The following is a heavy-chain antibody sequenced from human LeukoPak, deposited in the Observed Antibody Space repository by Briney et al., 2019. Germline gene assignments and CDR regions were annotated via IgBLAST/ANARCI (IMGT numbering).Heavy chain of an antibody. CDR3: ARARTTFYFDY. V-gene: IGHV4-61*05. J-gene: IGHJ4*02. Sequence: SETLSLTCTVSGGSISSSSYYWGWIRQPPGKGLEWIGYIYYSGSTNYNPSLKSRVTISVDTSKNQFSLKLSSVTAADTAVYYCARARTTFYFDYWGQGTLVTVSS. D-gene: IGHD1-14*01. CDR2: IYYSGST. CDR1: GGSISSSSYY.